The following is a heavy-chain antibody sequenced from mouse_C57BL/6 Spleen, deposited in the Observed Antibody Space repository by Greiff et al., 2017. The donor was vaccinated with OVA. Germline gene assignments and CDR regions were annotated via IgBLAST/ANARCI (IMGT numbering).Heavy chain of an antibody. D-gene: IGHD4-1*02. V-gene: IGHV1-69*01. Sequence: QVQLQQPGAELVMPGASVKLSCKASGYTFTSYWMHWVKQRPGHGLEWIGEIDPSDSYTNYNQKFKGKSTLTVDQSSSTAYMQLSSLTSEDSAVYYCARSTVYWYFDVWGTGTTVTVSS. CDR3: ARSTVYWYFDV. CDR2: IDPSDSYT. CDR1: GYTFTSYW. J-gene: IGHJ1*03.